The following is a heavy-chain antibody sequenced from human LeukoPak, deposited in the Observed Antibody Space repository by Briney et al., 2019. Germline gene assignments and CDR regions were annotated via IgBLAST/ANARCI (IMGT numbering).Heavy chain of an antibody. CDR3: AKDRITIFGIFDY. D-gene: IGHD3-3*01. CDR2: ISYDGSNK. Sequence: GGSLRLSCAASGFTFSSYWMHWVRQAPGKGLEWVAVISYDGSNKYYADSVKGRFTISRDNSKNTLYLQMNSLRAEDTAVYYCAKDRITIFGIFDYWGQGTLVTVSS. CDR1: GFTFSSYW. V-gene: IGHV3-30*18. J-gene: IGHJ4*02.